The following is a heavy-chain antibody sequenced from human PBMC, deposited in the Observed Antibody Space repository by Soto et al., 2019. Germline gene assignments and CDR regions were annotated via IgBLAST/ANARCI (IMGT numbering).Heavy chain of an antibody. V-gene: IGHV3-21*01. D-gene: IGHD3-3*01. Sequence: EVQLVESGGGLVKPGGSLRLSCAVSGFTFDYYSMFWVRQAPGMGLEWVSSIFTSDSYIYYADSVKGRFTISRDNAKNSLYLQMNSLRAQDTAVYYCARGRNDPSDFWGYYFDSWGQGTLVTVSS. CDR2: IFTSDSYI. J-gene: IGHJ4*02. CDR3: ARGRNDPSDFWGYYFDS. CDR1: GFTFDYYS.